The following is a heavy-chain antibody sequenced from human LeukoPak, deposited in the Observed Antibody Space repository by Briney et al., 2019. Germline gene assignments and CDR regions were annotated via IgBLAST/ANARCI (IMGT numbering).Heavy chain of an antibody. Sequence: PGGSPRLSCAASGFTFSSYEMNWVRQAPGKGLEWVSYISSSGSPIYNADSVKGRFTISRDNAKNSLYLQMNSLRAEDTAVYYCARAFASSWFRPLDSWGQGTLVTVSS. CDR3: ARAFASSWFRPLDS. J-gene: IGHJ4*02. V-gene: IGHV3-48*03. D-gene: IGHD3-10*01. CDR1: GFTFSSYE. CDR2: ISSSGSPI.